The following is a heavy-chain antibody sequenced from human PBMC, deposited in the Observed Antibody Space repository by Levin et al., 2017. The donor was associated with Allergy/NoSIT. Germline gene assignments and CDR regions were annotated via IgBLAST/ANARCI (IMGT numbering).Heavy chain of an antibody. J-gene: IGHJ6*02. CDR2: IYHSGST. CDR3: ARDFTSPSADYYYGMDV. V-gene: IGHV4-38-2*02. Sequence: SETLSLTCAVSGYSISSGYYWGWIRQPPGKGLEWIGSIYHSGSTYYNPSLKSRVTISVDTSKNQFSLKLSSVTAADTAVYYCARDFTSPSADYYYGMDVWGQGTTVTVSS. CDR1: GYSISSGYY. D-gene: IGHD3-3*01.